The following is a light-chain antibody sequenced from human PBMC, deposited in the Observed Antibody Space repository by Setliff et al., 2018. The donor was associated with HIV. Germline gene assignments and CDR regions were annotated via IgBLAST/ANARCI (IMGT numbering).Light chain of an antibody. J-gene: IGLJ1*01. CDR3: ISYADSSALYV. CDR1: SSDIGGYDY. CDR2: EVS. V-gene: IGLV2-14*01. Sequence: SVLTQPASVSGSPGQSITISCTGTSSDIGGYDYVSWYQQHPDTAPKVIIYEVSNRPSGVSNRFSGSKSGNTASLTISGLLAEDEADYYCISYADSSALYVFGSGTKVTVL.